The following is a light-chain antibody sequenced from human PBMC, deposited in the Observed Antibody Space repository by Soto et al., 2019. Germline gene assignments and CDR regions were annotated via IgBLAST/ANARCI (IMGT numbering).Light chain of an antibody. CDR2: DAS. J-gene: IGKJ5*01. CDR3: QQYNNWPIT. CDR1: QSVSRN. V-gene: IGKV3D-15*01. Sequence: EIVMTQPPATLSVSPGERATLSCRASQSVSRNLAWYQQKPGQAPRLLIYDASTRATGTPARFSGSGSGTKFTLSISSLQSEDFAVYYCQQYNNWPITFGQGTRLEIK.